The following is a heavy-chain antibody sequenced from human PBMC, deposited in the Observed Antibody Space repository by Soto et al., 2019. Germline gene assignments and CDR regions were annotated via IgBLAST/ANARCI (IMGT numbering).Heavy chain of an antibody. V-gene: IGHV3-7*05. CDR1: GFTLSDYW. Sequence: LRLSCAASGFTLSDYWMSWVRQAPGKGLEWVANIKQDGSDKYYVDSVKGRFTISRDNAKNSVYLQMNSLRAEDTALYYCARAIGEAGSSWGQGTLVTVSS. CDR3: ARAIGEAGSS. CDR2: IKQDGSDK. J-gene: IGHJ5*02.